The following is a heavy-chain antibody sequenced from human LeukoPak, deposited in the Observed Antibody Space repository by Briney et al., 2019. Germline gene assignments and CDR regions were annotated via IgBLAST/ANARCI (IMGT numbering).Heavy chain of an antibody. CDR3: ASSLLETLEYFDF. Sequence: SETLSLTCTLSGGSTSRSSNYWNWIRQPRGEELEWIGSIHFSGTTYYDPSLTSRVTVSVDTSKNQFSLKLSSVTAADTAIYYCASSLLETLEYFDFWGQGTLVTVSS. V-gene: IGHV4-39*07. CDR1: GGSTSRSSNY. J-gene: IGHJ4*02. CDR2: IHFSGTT.